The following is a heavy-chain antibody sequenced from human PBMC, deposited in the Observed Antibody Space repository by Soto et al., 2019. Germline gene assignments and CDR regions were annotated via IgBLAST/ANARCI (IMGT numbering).Heavy chain of an antibody. Sequence: SDTLSLTCTLAGGSIISGDYYWSWSRQRPGKGLECIGYISHSGSTYYNPSLRSRVTISSDTSKNQFSRELSSVTAADTAVYYCARLWATETRIVSQYFDYWGQG. J-gene: IGHJ4*02. D-gene: IGHD4-17*01. CDR2: ISHSGST. CDR3: ARLWATETRIVSQYFDY. V-gene: IGHV4-31*03. CDR1: GGSIISGDYY.